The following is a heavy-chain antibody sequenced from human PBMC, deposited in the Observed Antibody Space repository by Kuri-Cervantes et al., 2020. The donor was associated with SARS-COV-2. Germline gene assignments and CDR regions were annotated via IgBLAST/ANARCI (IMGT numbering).Heavy chain of an antibody. CDR2: IYTSGST. V-gene: IGHV4-4*07. CDR3: ARRSTSITIFGVVNINPFDY. Sequence: GSLRLSCTVSGGSISSYYWSWIRQPAGKGLEWIGRIYTSGSTNYNPSLKSRVTISVDTSKNQFSLKLSSVTAADTAVYYCARRSTSITIFGVVNINPFDYWGQGTLVTVSS. J-gene: IGHJ4*02. D-gene: IGHD3-3*01. CDR1: GGSISSYY.